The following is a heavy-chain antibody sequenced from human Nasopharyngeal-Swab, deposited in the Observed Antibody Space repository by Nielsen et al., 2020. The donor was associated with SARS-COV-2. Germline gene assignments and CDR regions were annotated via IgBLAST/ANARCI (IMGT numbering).Heavy chain of an antibody. CDR2: VYYGGRT. J-gene: IGHJ4*02. V-gene: IGHV4-39*01. Sequence: SETLSLTCTVSGGSISSIPFYWSWVRQSPGKGLEWIATVYYGGRTYYHPSLKSRVTLSVDSSNNQFSLKLTSVGAADSAVYYCARGRASMTYWGQGTLVTVSS. CDR3: ARGRASMTY. D-gene: IGHD6-6*01. CDR1: GGSISSIPFY.